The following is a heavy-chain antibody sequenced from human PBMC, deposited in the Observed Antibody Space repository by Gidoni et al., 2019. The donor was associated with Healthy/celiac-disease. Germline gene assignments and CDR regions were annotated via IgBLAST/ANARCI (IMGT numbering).Heavy chain of an antibody. Sequence: EVQLVQSGAEVKKPGESLRIYCKGSGYSFTSYWISWVRQMPGKGLEWMGRIDPSDSYTNYSPSFQGHVTISADKSISTAYLQWSSLTASDTAMYYCARHPTHMDAFDYWGQVTLVTVSS. CDR3: ARHPTHMDAFDY. CDR2: IDPSDSYT. CDR1: GYSFTSYW. J-gene: IGHJ4*02. V-gene: IGHV5-10-1*03.